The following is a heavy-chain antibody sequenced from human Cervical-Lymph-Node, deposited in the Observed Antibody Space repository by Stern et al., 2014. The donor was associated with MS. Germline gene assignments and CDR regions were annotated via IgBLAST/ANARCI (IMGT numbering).Heavy chain of an antibody. CDR3: ARSRATYYLDY. CDR1: GYTFTDYH. J-gene: IGHJ4*02. CDR2: INPNSGDK. V-gene: IGHV1-2*02. Sequence: QVQLVQSGAEVKKPGASVKVSCKASGYTFTDYHMHWVRQAPGQGLEWMGWINPNSGDKNYTQKFQGRVTMTRDTSISTAYMELNRLRSDDTAVYYCARSRATYYLDYWGQGTLVTVSS.